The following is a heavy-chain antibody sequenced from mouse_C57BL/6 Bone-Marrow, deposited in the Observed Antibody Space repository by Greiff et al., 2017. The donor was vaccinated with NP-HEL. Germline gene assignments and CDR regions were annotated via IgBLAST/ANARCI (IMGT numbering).Heavy chain of an antibody. J-gene: IGHJ4*01. D-gene: IGHD1-1*01. CDR2: INPSSGYT. V-gene: IGHV1-7*01. CDR1: GYTFTSYW. CDR3: ARYELLRSLLFYYAMDY. Sequence: QVQLQQSGAELAKPGASVKLSCKASGYTFTSYWMHWVKQRPGQGLEWIGYINPSSGYTKYNQKFKDKATLTADKSSSTAYMQLSSLTYEDSAVYYCARYELLRSLLFYYAMDYWGQGTSVTVSS.